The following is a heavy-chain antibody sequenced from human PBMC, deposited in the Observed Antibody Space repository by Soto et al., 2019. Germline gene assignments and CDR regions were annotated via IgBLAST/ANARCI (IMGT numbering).Heavy chain of an antibody. Sequence: EVQLVESGGALVQPGGSLRLSCAASGFTFSNYWVHWVRQAPGKGLVWVSRINTDGTSPKYADSVKGRFTISRDNAKNTLYLQMNSLRDEDTAVYYCARRWEYFYMDVWGKGTTVTVSS. CDR2: INTDGTSP. CDR3: ARRWEYFYMDV. CDR1: GFTFSNYW. J-gene: IGHJ6*03. V-gene: IGHV3-74*03. D-gene: IGHD1-26*01.